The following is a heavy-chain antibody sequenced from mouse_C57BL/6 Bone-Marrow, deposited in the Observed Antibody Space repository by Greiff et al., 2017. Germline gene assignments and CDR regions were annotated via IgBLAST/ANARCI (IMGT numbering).Heavy chain of an antibody. CDR3: AREVITTVVAFDY. V-gene: IGHV1-69*01. D-gene: IGHD1-1*01. J-gene: IGHJ2*01. Sequence: QVQLQQPGAELVMPGASVKLSCKASGYTFTSYWMHWVKQRPGQGLEWIGEIDPSDSYTNYNQKFKGKSTLTVDKSSSTAYMQLSSLTSEDSAVYYCAREVITTVVAFDYWGQGTTLTVSS. CDR2: IDPSDSYT. CDR1: GYTFTSYW.